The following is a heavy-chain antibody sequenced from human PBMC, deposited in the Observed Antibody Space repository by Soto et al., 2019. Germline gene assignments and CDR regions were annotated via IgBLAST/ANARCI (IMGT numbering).Heavy chain of an antibody. D-gene: IGHD6-13*01. CDR2: IIPIFGTA. CDR3: ASQGRIAAAGTQYFQH. CDR1: GGTFSSYA. J-gene: IGHJ1*01. V-gene: IGHV1-69*01. Sequence: QVQLVQSGAEVKKPGSSVKVSCKASGGTFSSYAISWVRQAPGQGLEWMGGIIPIFGTANYAQKFQGRVTSTADESTSTAYMELSSLRSEDTAVYYCASQGRIAAAGTQYFQHWGQGTLVTVSS.